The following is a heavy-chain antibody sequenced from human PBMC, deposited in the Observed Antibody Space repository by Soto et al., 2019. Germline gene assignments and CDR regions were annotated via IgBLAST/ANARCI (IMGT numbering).Heavy chain of an antibody. V-gene: IGHV4-59*01. CDR2: IYYSGST. D-gene: IGHD6-13*01. CDR3: ARGGAAADPFDY. CDR1: GGSISSYY. J-gene: IGHJ4*02. Sequence: SETLSLTCTVSGGSISSYYWSWIRQPPGKGLEWIGYIYYSGSTNYNPSLKSRVTISVDTSKNQFSLKLSSVTAADTAVYYCARGGAAADPFDYWGQGTLVTVSA.